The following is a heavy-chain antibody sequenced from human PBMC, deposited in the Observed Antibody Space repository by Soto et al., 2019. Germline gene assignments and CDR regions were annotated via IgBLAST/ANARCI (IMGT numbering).Heavy chain of an antibody. CDR2: IIPIFGTA. CDR1: GGTFSSYA. V-gene: IGHV1-69*13. J-gene: IGHJ6*02. Sequence: ASVKVSCKASGGTFSSYAISWVRQAPGQGLEWMGGIIPIFGTANYAQKFQGRVTITADESTSTAYMELSSLRSDDTAVYYCARGLLTGDYYYYYGMDVWGQGTTVTVSS. CDR3: ARGLLTGDYYYYYGMDV. D-gene: IGHD3-9*01.